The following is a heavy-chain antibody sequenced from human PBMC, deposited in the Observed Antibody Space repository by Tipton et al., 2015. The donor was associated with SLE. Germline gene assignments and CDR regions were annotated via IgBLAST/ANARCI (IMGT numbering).Heavy chain of an antibody. J-gene: IGHJ4*02. CDR2: INHSGST. CDR1: GGSFSGYY. Sequence: TLSLTCAVYGGSFSGYYWSWIRQPPGKGLEWIGEINHSGSTNYNPSLKSRVTISVDTSKNQFALKLSSVTAADTAVYYCARDSSGWYYFDYWGQGTLVTVSS. D-gene: IGHD6-19*01. CDR3: ARDSSGWYYFDY. V-gene: IGHV4-34*01.